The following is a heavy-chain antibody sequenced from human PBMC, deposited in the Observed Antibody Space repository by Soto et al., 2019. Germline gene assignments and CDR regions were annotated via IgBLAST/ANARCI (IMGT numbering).Heavy chain of an antibody. J-gene: IGHJ6*02. Sequence: LSLTCTVSGGSISSSSYYWGWIRQPPGKGLEWIGSIYYSGSTYYNPSLKSRVTISVDTSKNQFSLKLSSVTAADTAVYYCARHRIVVVPAAIRGGDYYYYYGMDVWGQGTAVTVSS. V-gene: IGHV4-39*01. CDR3: ARHRIVVVPAAIRGGDYYYYYGMDV. CDR1: GGSISSSSYY. CDR2: IYYSGST. D-gene: IGHD2-2*01.